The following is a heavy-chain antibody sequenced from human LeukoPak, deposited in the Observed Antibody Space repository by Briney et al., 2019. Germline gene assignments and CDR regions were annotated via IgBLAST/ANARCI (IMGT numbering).Heavy chain of an antibody. CDR2: IYYSGST. J-gene: IGHJ3*02. D-gene: IGHD3-3*01. V-gene: IGHV4-59*01. CDR3: ARGGYDFWSGYPSQRGAFDI. Sequence: SETLSLTCTVSGGSISSFYWNWIRQPPGKGLEWIGYIYYSGSTNYNPSLKSRVTISVDTSKNQFSLKLSSVTAADTAVYYCARGGYDFWSGYPSQRGAFDIWGQGTMVTVSS. CDR1: GGSISSFY.